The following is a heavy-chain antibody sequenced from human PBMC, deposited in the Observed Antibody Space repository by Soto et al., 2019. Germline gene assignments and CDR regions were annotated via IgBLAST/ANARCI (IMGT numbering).Heavy chain of an antibody. CDR2: IYYSGST. Sequence: SETLSLTCTVSGGSISSSSYYWGWIRQPPGKGLEWIGSIYYSGSTYYNPSLKSRVTISVDTSKNQFSLKLSSVTAADTAVYYCARPRAGSSSWYYMDVWGKGTTVTVSS. CDR1: GGSISSSSYY. J-gene: IGHJ6*03. V-gene: IGHV4-39*01. CDR3: ARPRAGSSSWYYMDV. D-gene: IGHD6-13*01.